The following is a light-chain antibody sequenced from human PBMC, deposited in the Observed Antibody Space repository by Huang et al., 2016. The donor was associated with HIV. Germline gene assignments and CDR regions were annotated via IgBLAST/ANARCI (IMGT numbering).Light chain of an antibody. CDR2: WAA. Sequence: DIVMTQSPDSLAVSLGERATINCKSSQSVLYRSNNKNYFAWYQQKPGQPPKLLIDWAATRESGVPERFSGGGSGTDFTLTIRSLQAEDVAVYYCQQYYSNPLTFGGGTKVEIK. J-gene: IGKJ4*01. V-gene: IGKV4-1*01. CDR1: QSVLYRSNNKNY. CDR3: QQYYSNPLT.